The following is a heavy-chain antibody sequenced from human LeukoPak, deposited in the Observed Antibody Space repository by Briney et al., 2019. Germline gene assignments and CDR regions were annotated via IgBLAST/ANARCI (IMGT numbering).Heavy chain of an antibody. CDR2: IYHNGNT. CDR1: TYSISSGYY. V-gene: IGHV4-38-2*02. D-gene: IGHD5-18*01. J-gene: IGHJ4*02. Sequence: TSETLSLTCTVSTYSISSGYYWGWIRQPPGKGLEWIGNIYHNGNTYYNPSLKSRVTISVDTSKKQFSLKLRTATAADTAVYYCARIEAVTRGYNHAYYFDYWGQRTLVTVSS. CDR3: ARIEAVTRGYNHAYYFDY.